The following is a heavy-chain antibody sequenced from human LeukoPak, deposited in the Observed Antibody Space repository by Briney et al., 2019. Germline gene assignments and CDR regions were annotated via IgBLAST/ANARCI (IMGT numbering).Heavy chain of an antibody. CDR2: INPNSGGT. Sequence: ASVKVSCKASGYTFTGYYMHWVRQAPGQGLEWMGRINPNSGGTDYAQKFQGRVTMTRDTSISTAYMELSRLRSDDTAVYYCATESPSPRAFDIWGQGTMVTVSS. V-gene: IGHV1-2*06. CDR1: GYTFTGYY. J-gene: IGHJ3*02. CDR3: ATESPSPRAFDI.